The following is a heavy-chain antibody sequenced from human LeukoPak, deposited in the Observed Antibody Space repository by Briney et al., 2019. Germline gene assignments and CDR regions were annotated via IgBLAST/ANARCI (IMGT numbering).Heavy chain of an antibody. CDR1: GGSFSGYY. V-gene: IGHV4-34*01. Sequence: PSETLSLTCAVYGGSFSGYYWSWIRQPPGKGLEWIGEINHSGSTNYNPSLKSRVTISVDTSKNQFSLKLSSVTAADTAVYYCARSGLVSVFSNRMYYFDYWGQGTLVTVSS. CDR2: INHSGST. D-gene: IGHD4-11*01. J-gene: IGHJ4*02. CDR3: ARSGLVSVFSNRMYYFDY.